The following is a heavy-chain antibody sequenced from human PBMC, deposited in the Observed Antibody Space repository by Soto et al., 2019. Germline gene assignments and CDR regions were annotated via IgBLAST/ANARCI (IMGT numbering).Heavy chain of an antibody. D-gene: IGHD6-13*01. CDR3: ARVGYSSSPDY. CDR1: GGSFSGYY. J-gene: IGHJ4*02. V-gene: IGHV4-34*01. Sequence: WETLSLTCAVYGGSFSGYYWSWIRQPPGKGLEWIGEINHSGSTNYNPSLKSRVTISVDTSKNQFSLKLSSVTAADTAVYYCARVGYSSSPDYWGQGTLVTVSS. CDR2: INHSGST.